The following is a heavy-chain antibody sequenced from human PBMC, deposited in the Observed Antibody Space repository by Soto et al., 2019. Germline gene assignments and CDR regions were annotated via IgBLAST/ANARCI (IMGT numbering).Heavy chain of an antibody. CDR3: ARVERGTATTVVDAFDI. J-gene: IGHJ3*02. Sequence: QVQLQQWGAGLLKPSETLSLTCAVFGGSVNSGNYYWSWIRQPPGKGLEWSGEMSLSGGTHFSPSLKGRVTISVDTSKNHFSLKMSSVTAADTALYYCARVERGTATTVVDAFDIWGPGTMVTVSS. V-gene: IGHV4-34*01. CDR2: MSLSGGT. CDR1: GGSVNSGNYY. D-gene: IGHD1-1*01.